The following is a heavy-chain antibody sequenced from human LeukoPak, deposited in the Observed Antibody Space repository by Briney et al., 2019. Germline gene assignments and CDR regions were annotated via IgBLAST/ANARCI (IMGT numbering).Heavy chain of an antibody. CDR3: AKEPLPGDARFDY. J-gene: IGHJ4*02. CDR1: GFTSSSYA. D-gene: IGHD3-16*01. Sequence: GGSLRLSCTASGFTSSSYAMSWVRQAPGKGLEWVSNISGSGGSTYYADSVKGRFTISRDNSKNTLYLQINSLRAEDAAIYYCAKEPLPGDARFDYWGPGTLVTVSS. CDR2: ISGSGGST. V-gene: IGHV3-23*01.